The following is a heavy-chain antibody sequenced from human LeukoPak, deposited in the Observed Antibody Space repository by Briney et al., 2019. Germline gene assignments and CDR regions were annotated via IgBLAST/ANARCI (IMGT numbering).Heavy chain of an antibody. V-gene: IGHV3-64*01. CDR1: GFTFSSYA. J-gene: IGHJ4*02. Sequence: GGSLRLPCAASGFTFSSYAMHWVRQAPGKGLEYVSAISSNGGSTYYANSVKGRFTISRDNSKNTLYLQMGSLRAEDMAVYYCAREVVGYDSSGYSMYYFDYWGQGTLVTVSS. CDR3: AREVVGYDSSGYSMYYFDY. D-gene: IGHD3-22*01. CDR2: ISSNGGST.